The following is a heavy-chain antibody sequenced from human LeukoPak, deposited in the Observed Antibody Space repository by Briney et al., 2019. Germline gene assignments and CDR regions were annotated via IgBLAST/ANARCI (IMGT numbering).Heavy chain of an antibody. CDR2: INHSGST. CDR3: ARDRTMIVVVRDAFDI. Sequence: PSETLSLTCAVYGGSFSGYYWSWIRQPPGKGLEWIGEINHSGSTNYNPSLKSRVTISVDTSKNQFSLKLSSVTAADTAVYYCARDRTMIVVVRDAFDIWGQGTMVTVSS. CDR1: GGSFSGYY. J-gene: IGHJ3*02. D-gene: IGHD3-22*01. V-gene: IGHV4-34*01.